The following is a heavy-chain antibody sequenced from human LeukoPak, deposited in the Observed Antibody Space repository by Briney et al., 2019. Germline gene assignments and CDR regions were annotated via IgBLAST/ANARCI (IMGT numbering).Heavy chain of an antibody. J-gene: IGHJ4*02. Sequence: SETLSLTCAVHGGSFSGYYWTWIRQPPGKGLEWLGEISHRGSTNYNPSLKSRLTILVETSKNQFSLKLHSLTATDTAVYYCARRLKGYSRVSFDFWGQGTLVTVSS. CDR2: ISHRGST. CDR3: ARRLKGYSRVSFDF. CDR1: GGSFSGYY. D-gene: IGHD4-11*01. V-gene: IGHV4-34*01.